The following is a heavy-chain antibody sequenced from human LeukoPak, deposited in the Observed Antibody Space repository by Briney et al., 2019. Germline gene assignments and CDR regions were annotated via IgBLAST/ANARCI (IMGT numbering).Heavy chain of an antibody. CDR2: SRSKAKSYTT. J-gene: IGHJ4*02. CDR1: GFTFSDHF. V-gene: IGHV3-72*01. Sequence: GGSLRLSCAVSGFTFSDHFLDWVRQAPGKGLEWVGRSRSKAKSYTTEYAASVKGRFTISRDDSTNSLYLQMNSLKIEDTAIYYCVRVGSVAGSDYLDYWGQGTLVTVSS. CDR3: VRVGSVAGSDYLDY. D-gene: IGHD6-19*01.